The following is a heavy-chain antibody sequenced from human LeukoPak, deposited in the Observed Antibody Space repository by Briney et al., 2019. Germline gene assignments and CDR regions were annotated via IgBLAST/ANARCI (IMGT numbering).Heavy chain of an antibody. Sequence: GGSLRLSCAASGFTFSSYAMSWVRQAPGKGLEWVSSISASGGSTYYADSVKGRFTISRDNSKNTLYLQMNSLRAEDTAVYYCAKEGYGDYKKDYYYYGMDVWGQGTTVTVSS. CDR2: ISASGGST. CDR3: AKEGYGDYKKDYYYYGMDV. J-gene: IGHJ6*02. D-gene: IGHD4-17*01. V-gene: IGHV3-23*01. CDR1: GFTFSSYA.